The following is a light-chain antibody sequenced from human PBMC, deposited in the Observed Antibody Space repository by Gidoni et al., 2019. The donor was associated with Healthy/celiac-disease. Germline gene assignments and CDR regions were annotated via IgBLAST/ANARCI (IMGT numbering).Light chain of an antibody. Sequence: AIRMTRSPSSFSASTGDRVTITCRASQSISSYLGWYQQKPGKAPKLLIYAASTLQSGVPSRFSGSGSGTDFTLTISCLQSEDFATYYCQQYYSYPRTFGQGTKLEIK. CDR2: AAS. V-gene: IGKV1-8*01. CDR1: QSISSY. CDR3: QQYYSYPRT. J-gene: IGKJ1*01.